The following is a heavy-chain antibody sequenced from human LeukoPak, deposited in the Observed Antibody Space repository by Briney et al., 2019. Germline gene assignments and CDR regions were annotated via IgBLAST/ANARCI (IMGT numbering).Heavy chain of an antibody. J-gene: IGHJ5*02. CDR3: ARDPYSSSSGWFDP. Sequence: GGSLRLSCAASGFTFSSYSMNRVRQAPGKGLEWVSSISSSSSYIYYADSVKGRFTISRDNAKNSLYLQMNSLRAEDTAVYYCARDPYSSSSGWFDPWGQGTLVTVSS. V-gene: IGHV3-21*01. CDR2: ISSSSSYI. D-gene: IGHD6-6*01. CDR1: GFTFSSYS.